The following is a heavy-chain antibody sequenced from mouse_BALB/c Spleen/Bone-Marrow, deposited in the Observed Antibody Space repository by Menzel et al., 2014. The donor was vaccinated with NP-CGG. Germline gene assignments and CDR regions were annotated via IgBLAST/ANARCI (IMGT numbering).Heavy chain of an antibody. Sequence: EVKLMESGGGLVQPKGSLKLSCAASGFTFNTYAMNWVRQAPGKGLEWVARIRSKSNNYATNYADSVKDRFTISRDDSQSMLYMQMSNLKTEDTAMYYCVRQNYDYAWFAYWGQGTLVTVSA. J-gene: IGHJ3*01. CDR2: IRSKSNNYAT. CDR3: VRQNYDYAWFAY. V-gene: IGHV10-1*02. CDR1: GFTFNTYA. D-gene: IGHD2-4*01.